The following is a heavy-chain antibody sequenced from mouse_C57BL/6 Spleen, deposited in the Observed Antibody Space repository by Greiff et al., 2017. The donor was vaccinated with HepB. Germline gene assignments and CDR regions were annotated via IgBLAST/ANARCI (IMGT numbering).Heavy chain of an antibody. CDR1: GYSFTDYN. CDR2: INPNYGTT. CDR3: AREGTVVVSPWYFDV. Sequence: EVQLQQSGPELVKPGASVKISCKASGYSFTDYNMNWVKQSNGKSLEWIGVINPNYGTTSYNQKFKGKATLTADQSSSTAYMQLNSLTSEDSAVYYWAREGTVVVSPWYFDVWGTGTTVTVSS. V-gene: IGHV1-39*01. D-gene: IGHD1-1*01. J-gene: IGHJ1*03.